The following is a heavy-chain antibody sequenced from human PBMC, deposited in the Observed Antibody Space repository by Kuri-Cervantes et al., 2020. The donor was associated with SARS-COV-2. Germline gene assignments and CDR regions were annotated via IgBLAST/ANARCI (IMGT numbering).Heavy chain of an antibody. CDR3: ARDRRNSFDY. CDR1: GGSISSHY. J-gene: IGHJ4*02. Sequence: SETLSLTCAVSGGSISSHYWSWIRQPPGKGLEWIGYIYYSGSTNYNPSLKSRVTISVDTSKNQFSLKLSSVTAADTAVYYCARDRRNSFDYWGQGTLVPSPQ. CDR2: IYYSGST. D-gene: IGHD4-11*01. V-gene: IGHV4-59*11.